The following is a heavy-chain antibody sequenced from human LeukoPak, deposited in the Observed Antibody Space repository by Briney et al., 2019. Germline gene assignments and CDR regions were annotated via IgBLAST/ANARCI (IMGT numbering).Heavy chain of an antibody. CDR1: GGSISSSDYY. CDR2: IYHSGST. Sequence: SETLSLTCTVSGGSISSSDYYWGWIRQPPGKGLEWIGYIYHSGSTYYNPSLKSRVTISVDRSKNQFSLKLSSVTAADTAVYYCARDLSDGSFDYWGQGTLVTVSS. D-gene: IGHD1-26*01. CDR3: ARDLSDGSFDY. V-gene: IGHV4-30-2*01. J-gene: IGHJ4*02.